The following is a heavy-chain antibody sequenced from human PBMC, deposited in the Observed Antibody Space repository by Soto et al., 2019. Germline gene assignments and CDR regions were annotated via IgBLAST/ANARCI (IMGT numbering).Heavy chain of an antibody. CDR3: ARIQYTGFDP. D-gene: IGHD1-1*01. J-gene: IGHJ5*02. V-gene: IGHV1-18*04. CDR2: ISAYNANT. Sequence: VPLVQSGAEVKKPGASVKVSCKTSGYTFTSYSITWVRQAPGQGLEWMGRISAYNANTHYAQNLQGRVTMTTDTSTSTAYMELRSLRSDDTVVYYCARIQYTGFDPWGQGTLVTVSS. CDR1: GYTFTSYS.